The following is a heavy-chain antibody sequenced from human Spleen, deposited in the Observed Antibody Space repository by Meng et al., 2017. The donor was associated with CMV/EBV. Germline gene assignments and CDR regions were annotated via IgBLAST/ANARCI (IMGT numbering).Heavy chain of an antibody. V-gene: IGHV3-30*02. CDR3: AKDGDYMYFSDF. Sequence: CAASGFNFGSFGMHWVRQAPGKGLEWVAFIRYDGSDRYYVDSVKGRFTISRDNSKNTLYLQMNSLRAEETAVYYCAKDGDYMYFSDFWGQGTLVTVSS. D-gene: IGHD4-11*01. CDR2: IRYDGSDR. J-gene: IGHJ4*02. CDR1: GFNFGSFG.